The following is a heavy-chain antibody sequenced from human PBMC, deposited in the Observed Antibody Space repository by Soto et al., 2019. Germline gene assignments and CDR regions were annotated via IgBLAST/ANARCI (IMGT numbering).Heavy chain of an antibody. V-gene: IGHV4-34*01. CDR3: ARGRSPYSGDNWFDP. CDR2: INHSGST. Sequence: SETLSLTCAVYGGSFSGYYWSWIRQPPGKGLEWIGEINHSGSTNYNPSLKSRVTISVDTSKNQFSLKLSSVTAADTAVYYCARGRSPYSGDNWFDPWGQGTLVTVSS. J-gene: IGHJ5*02. D-gene: IGHD3-16*02. CDR1: GGSFSGYY.